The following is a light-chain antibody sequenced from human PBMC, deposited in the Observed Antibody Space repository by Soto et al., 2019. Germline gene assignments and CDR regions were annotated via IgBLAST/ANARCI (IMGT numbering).Light chain of an antibody. CDR3: QHRSNS. V-gene: IGKV3-11*01. CDR1: QSVSSY. J-gene: IGKJ4*01. CDR2: DAT. Sequence: EIVLTQSPATLSLSPGERATLSCRASQSVSSYLAWYQQKPGQAPRLLIYDATPRATGIPARFSGSGSGTEFTLTISSLEPEDFAVYYCQHRSNSFGGGTKVDIK.